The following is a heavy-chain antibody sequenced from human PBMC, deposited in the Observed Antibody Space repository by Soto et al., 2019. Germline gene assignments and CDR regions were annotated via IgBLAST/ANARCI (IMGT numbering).Heavy chain of an antibody. CDR1: GGSFSGYY. J-gene: IGHJ6*02. CDR3: ARGMHSSSWYNYYYGMDV. D-gene: IGHD6-13*01. Sequence: SETLSLTCAVYGGSFSGYYWSWIRQPPGKGLEWIGEINHSGSTNYNPSLKSRVTISVDTSKNQFSLKLSSVTAADTAVYYCARGMHSSSWYNYYYGMDVWGQGTTVTV. V-gene: IGHV4-34*01. CDR2: INHSGST.